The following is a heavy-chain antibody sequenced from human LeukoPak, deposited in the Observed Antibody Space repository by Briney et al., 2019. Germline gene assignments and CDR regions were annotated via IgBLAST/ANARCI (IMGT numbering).Heavy chain of an antibody. CDR2: ISWNNGSI. CDR1: GFTFDDYA. CDR3: AKDSGIAAAGLDY. J-gene: IGHJ4*02. D-gene: IGHD6-13*01. V-gene: IGHV3-9*03. Sequence: GRSLRLSCAASGFTFDDYAMHWVRQAPGEGLEWVSGISWNNGSIGYADSVKGRFTISRDNAKNSLYLQMNSLRAEDMALYYCAKDSGIAAAGLDYWGQGTLVTVSS.